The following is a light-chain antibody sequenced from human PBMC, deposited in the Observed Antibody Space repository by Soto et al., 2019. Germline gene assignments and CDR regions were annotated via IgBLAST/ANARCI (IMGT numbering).Light chain of an antibody. CDR3: QQSYSTPWT. Sequence: DLQMTQSPSSLSASVGDRVTITCRASQSISSYLNWYQQKPGKAPKLLIYAASSLQSGVPSRFSGSGSGTDVTLTISSLQPEDFATYYCQQSYSTPWTGGQGTKVEIK. J-gene: IGKJ1*01. V-gene: IGKV1-39*01. CDR2: AAS. CDR1: QSISSY.